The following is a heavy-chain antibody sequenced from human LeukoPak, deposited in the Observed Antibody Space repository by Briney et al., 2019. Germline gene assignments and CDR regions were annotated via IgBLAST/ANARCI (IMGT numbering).Heavy chain of an antibody. Sequence: PGGSLRLSCAASGFTFSSYAMSWVRQAPGKGLEWVSAISGSGGSTYYADSVKGRFTISRDNSKNTLYLQMNSLRAEDTAVYYCAKDLSSRLGYVDFWSGYYPYYFDYWGQGTLVTVSS. J-gene: IGHJ4*02. D-gene: IGHD3-3*01. CDR2: ISGSGGST. CDR3: AKDLSSRLGYVDFWSGYYPYYFDY. V-gene: IGHV3-23*01. CDR1: GFTFSSYA.